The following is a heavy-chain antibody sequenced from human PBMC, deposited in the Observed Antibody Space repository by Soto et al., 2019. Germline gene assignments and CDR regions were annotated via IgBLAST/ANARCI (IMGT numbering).Heavy chain of an antibody. D-gene: IGHD3-16*01. V-gene: IGHV4-31*03. CDR2: IYYSGST. CDR3: ARWWSCSRQGFDP. J-gene: IGHJ5*02. CDR1: GGSISSGDYY. Sequence: QVQLQESGPGLVKPSQTLSLTCTVSGGSISSGDYYWSWIRQHPEGLEWIGYIYYSGSTYYNPSLKSRVTISVDTSKNPFSLKLSSVTAADTAVYYCARWWSCSRQGFDPWGQGTLVTVSS.